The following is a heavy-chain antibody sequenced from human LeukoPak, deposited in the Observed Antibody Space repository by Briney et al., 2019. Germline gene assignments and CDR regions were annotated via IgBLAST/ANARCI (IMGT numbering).Heavy chain of an antibody. CDR2: ISSSSSYI. D-gene: IGHD6-13*01. CDR3: ATRCSSCFYFDY. V-gene: IGHV3-21*01. CDR1: GFTFSSYS. J-gene: IGHJ4*02. Sequence: PGGSLRLSCAASGFTFSSYSMNWVRQAPGKGLEWVSSISSSSSYIYYADSVKRRFTISRDNAKNSLYLQMNSLRAEDTAVDYCATRCSSCFYFDYWGQGTLVTVSS.